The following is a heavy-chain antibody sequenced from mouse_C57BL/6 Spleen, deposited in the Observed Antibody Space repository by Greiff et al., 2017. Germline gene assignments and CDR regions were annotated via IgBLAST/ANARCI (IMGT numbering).Heavy chain of an antibody. CDR3: ARITTVVATGAMDY. CDR1: GFTFSSYG. V-gene: IGHV5-6*01. D-gene: IGHD1-1*01. CDR2: ISSGGSYT. Sequence: EVQRVESGGDLVKPGGSLKLSCAASGFTFSSYGMSWVRQTPDKRLEWVATISSGGSYTYYPDSVKGRFTISRDNAKNTLYLQMSSLKSEDTAMYYCARITTVVATGAMDYWGQGTSVTVSS. J-gene: IGHJ4*01.